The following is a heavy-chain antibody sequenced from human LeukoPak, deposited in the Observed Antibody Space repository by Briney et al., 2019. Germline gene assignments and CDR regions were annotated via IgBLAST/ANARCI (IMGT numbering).Heavy chain of an antibody. J-gene: IGHJ4*02. CDR1: GFTFSNYA. D-gene: IGHD3-10*01. CDR3: ARDSTYYYDSGSSGPHYFDN. CDR2: ISSGGVYE. V-gene: IGHV3-30*01. Sequence: GGSLRLSCEASGFTFSNYAMHWVRQAPGKGLEWVSIISSGGVYEYYADSVKGRFTISRDNSKNTLYLQLNGLRPEDTAVYYCARDSTYYYDSGSSGPHYFDNWGQGTLVTVSS.